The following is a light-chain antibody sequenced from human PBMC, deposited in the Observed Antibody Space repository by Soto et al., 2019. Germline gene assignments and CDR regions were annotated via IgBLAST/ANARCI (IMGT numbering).Light chain of an antibody. J-gene: IGKJ2*01. CDR1: QSVSSNF. V-gene: IGKV3-20*01. CDR3: QHYANSPRT. Sequence: EIVLTQSPGTLSSSPGERATLSCRASQSVSSNFLAWYQQTPGQAPRLIIYGATSRATGIPDRFSGSGSGTDFTLPISRLEPEDFAVYYCQHYANSPRTFGQGTKLEI. CDR2: GAT.